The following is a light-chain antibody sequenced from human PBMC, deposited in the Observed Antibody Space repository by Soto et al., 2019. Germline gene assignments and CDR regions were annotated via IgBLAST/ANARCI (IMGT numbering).Light chain of an antibody. J-gene: IGKJ5*01. CDR1: QSVGSIY. CDR2: GAS. Sequence: EIVLTQSPGTLSLSPGERATLSCRASQSVGSIYLAWYQQKPGQAPRLLIYGASSRATGIPDRFSGSGSGTDFTLTISRLEPEDFAVYYCQQRSNWPITFGQGTRLEIK. V-gene: IGKV3D-20*02. CDR3: QQRSNWPIT.